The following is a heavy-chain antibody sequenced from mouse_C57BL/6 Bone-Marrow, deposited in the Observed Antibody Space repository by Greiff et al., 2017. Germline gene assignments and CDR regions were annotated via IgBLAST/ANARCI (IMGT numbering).Heavy chain of an antibody. Sequence: QVQLQQPGAELVRPGSSVKLSCKASGYTFTSYWMHWVKQRPIQGLEWIGNIDPSDSETHYNQKFKDKATLTVDKSSSTAYMQLSSLTSEDSAVYYCAREGEGYGSSYYFDYWGQGTTLTVSS. CDR2: IDPSDSET. CDR1: GYTFTSYW. V-gene: IGHV1-52*01. D-gene: IGHD1-1*01. J-gene: IGHJ2*01. CDR3: AREGEGYGSSYYFDY.